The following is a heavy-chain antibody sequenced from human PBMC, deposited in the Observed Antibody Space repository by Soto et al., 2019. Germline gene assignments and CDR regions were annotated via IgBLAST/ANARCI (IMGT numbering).Heavy chain of an antibody. D-gene: IGHD7-27*01. CDR3: ARGTGPKDAFDI. CDR2: INHSGST. J-gene: IGHJ3*02. CDR1: GGSFSGYY. V-gene: IGHV4-34*01. Sequence: SETLSLTCAVYGGSFSGYYWSWIRQPPGKGLEWIGEINHSGSTNYNPSLKSRVTISVDTSKNQFSLKLSSVTAADTAVYYCARGTGPKDAFDIWGQGTMVTVSS.